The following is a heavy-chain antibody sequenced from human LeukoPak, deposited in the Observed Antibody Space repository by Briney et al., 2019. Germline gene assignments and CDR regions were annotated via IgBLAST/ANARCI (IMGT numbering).Heavy chain of an antibody. CDR1: GGSTSSYY. CDR3: ARGLNRNDYGDYGY. Sequence: SETLSLTCTVSGGSTSSYYWSWIRQPPGKGLEWIGYIHYSGTANYSPSLKSRVTISVDTSRDQFSLKLSSVTAADTAVYYCARGLNRNDYGDYGYWGQGTLVTVSS. V-gene: IGHV4-59*01. J-gene: IGHJ4*02. CDR2: IHYSGTA. D-gene: IGHD4-17*01.